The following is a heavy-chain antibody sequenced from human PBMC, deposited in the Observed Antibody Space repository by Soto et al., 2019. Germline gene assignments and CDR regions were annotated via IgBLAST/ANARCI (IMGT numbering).Heavy chain of an antibody. V-gene: IGHV3-21*01. D-gene: IGHD3-9*01. CDR3: SRDFIYDILTEGFDP. J-gene: IGHJ5*02. Sequence: PGGSLRLSCAASGFDFSTYGMHWVRQAPGKGLEWVSSITGDSSYTYYADSLKGRFTISRDNANNSLYLEMNSLGAEDTAMYYCSRDFIYDILTEGFDPWGQGTLVTVSS. CDR2: ITGDSSYT. CDR1: GFDFSTYG.